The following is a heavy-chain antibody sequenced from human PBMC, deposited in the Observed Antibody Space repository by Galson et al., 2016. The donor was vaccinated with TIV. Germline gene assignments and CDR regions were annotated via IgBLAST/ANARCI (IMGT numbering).Heavy chain of an antibody. CDR1: GCIFSRYT. D-gene: IGHD6-6*01. CDR3: ARAGVGAARDGGDY. J-gene: IGHJ4*02. Sequence: SVTVSCQASGCIFSRYTIFWVRQAPGQGLEWMGRIIPIIGMTNYAQKFQGRVTLTANTTTNTAYMELGSLRSEDAAIYYCARAGVGAARDGGDYWGQGTLVTVSS. V-gene: IGHV1-69*02. CDR2: IIPIIGMT.